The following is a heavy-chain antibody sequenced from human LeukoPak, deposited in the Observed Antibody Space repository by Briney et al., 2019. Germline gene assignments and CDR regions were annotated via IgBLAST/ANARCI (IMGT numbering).Heavy chain of an antibody. CDR2: ISSSGGST. CDR3: ARSRNFWSGYYKGMDV. D-gene: IGHD3-3*01. Sequence: GGSLRLSCAASGFTFSSYAINWVRQAPGKGLEWVSAISSSGGSTYFADSVKGRFTISRDNSKNTLYLQMNSLRAEDTAVYYCARSRNFWSGYYKGMDVWGQGTTVTVSS. CDR1: GFTFSSYA. V-gene: IGHV3-23*01. J-gene: IGHJ6*02.